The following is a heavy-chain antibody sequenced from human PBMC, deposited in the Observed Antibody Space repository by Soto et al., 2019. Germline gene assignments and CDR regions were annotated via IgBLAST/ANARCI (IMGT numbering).Heavy chain of an antibody. J-gene: IGHJ6*02. CDR3: ARVRGYSYAAYYGMDV. V-gene: IGHV3-30-3*01. CDR1: GCNFSSYA. CDR2: ISYDGSNK. Sequence: PGGSLILSCRASGCNFSSYARHWVRQAPGKGLEWVAVISYDGSNKYYADSVKGRFTISRDNSKNTLYLQMNSLRAEDTAVYYCARVRGYSYAAYYGMDVWGQGTTVTVSS. D-gene: IGHD5-18*01.